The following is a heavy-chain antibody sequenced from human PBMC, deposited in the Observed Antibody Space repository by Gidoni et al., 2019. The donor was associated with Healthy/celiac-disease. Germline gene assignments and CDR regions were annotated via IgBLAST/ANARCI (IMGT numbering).Heavy chain of an antibody. D-gene: IGHD1-26*01. V-gene: IGHV4-34*01. CDR2: INHSGST. CDR1: GGSFSGYY. Sequence: QVQLHQWGAGLLTPSETLSLTCAGYGGSFSGYYWSWSRQPPGKGLEWIGEINHSGSTNYNPSLKSRVTISVDTSKNQFSLKLSSVTAADTAVYYCARLVGATPWGQGTLVTVSS. CDR3: ARLVGATP. J-gene: IGHJ5*02.